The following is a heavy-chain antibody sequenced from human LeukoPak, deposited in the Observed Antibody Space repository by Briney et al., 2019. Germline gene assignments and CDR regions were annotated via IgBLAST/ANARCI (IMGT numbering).Heavy chain of an antibody. CDR1: GGSFSGYY. D-gene: IGHD3-22*01. V-gene: IGHV4-34*01. CDR2: ISHSGST. Sequence: SETLSLTCAVYGGSFSGYYWSWIRQPPGKGLEWIGEISHSGSTNYNPSLKSRVTISVDTSKNQFSLKLSSVTAADTAVYYCARRVAGYYRYYFDYWGQGTLVTVSS. CDR3: ARRVAGYYRYYFDY. J-gene: IGHJ4*02.